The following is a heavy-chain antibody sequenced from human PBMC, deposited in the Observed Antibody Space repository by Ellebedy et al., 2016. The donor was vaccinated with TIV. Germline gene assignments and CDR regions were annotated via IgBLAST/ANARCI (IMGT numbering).Heavy chain of an antibody. V-gene: IGHV1-18*01. Sequence: ASVKVSCKASGYTFSTQGISWVRQAPGQGLEWMGWISPYNGYASYAQKFQGRVTMTRDTSTTTVYLELIGLRSEDTAVYYCARRYCSGGSCKVDYWGQGTLVTVSS. CDR3: ARRYCSGGSCKVDY. CDR2: ISPYNGYA. CDR1: GYTFSTQG. J-gene: IGHJ4*02. D-gene: IGHD2-15*01.